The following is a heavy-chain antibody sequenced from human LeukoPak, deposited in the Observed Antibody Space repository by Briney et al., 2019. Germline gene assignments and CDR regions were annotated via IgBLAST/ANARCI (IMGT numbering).Heavy chain of an antibody. V-gene: IGHV3-7*01. J-gene: IGHJ2*01. CDR1: GFTFSSYW. CDR3: ARANPADFNL. Sequence: GGSLRLSCAASGFTFSSYWMNWARQAPGKGLEWVASINHNGNVNYYVDSVEGRFTISRDNAKNTVHLQMNSLRDDDTAVYYCARANPADFNLWGRGTLVTVSS. D-gene: IGHD1-14*01. CDR2: INHNGNVN.